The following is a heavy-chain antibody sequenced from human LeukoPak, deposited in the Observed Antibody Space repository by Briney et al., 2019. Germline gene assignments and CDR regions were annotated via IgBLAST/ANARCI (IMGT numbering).Heavy chain of an antibody. V-gene: IGHV3-23*01. CDR1: GFTFSSYA. CDR2: ISGSGSST. Sequence: PGGSLRLSCAASGFTFSSYAMSWVRQAPGKGLEWVSAISGSGSSTYYPDSVKGRFTISRDNSKNTLDLEMNSLRAEDTAVYYCAKESSSWYYYYYYMDVWGKGTTVTISS. CDR3: AKESSSWYYYYYYMDV. J-gene: IGHJ6*03. D-gene: IGHD6-13*01.